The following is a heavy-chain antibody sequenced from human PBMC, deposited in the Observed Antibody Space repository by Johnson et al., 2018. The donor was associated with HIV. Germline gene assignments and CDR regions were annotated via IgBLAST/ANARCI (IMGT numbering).Heavy chain of an antibody. Sequence: VQLVESGGGVVQPGRSLRLSCAASGFTFSSYAMHWVRQAPGKGLEWVAVISYDGANKYYADSVKGRFTISRDNSKSTLYLQINSLRAEDAAVFYCARVGVGGYSADGAFDIWGQGTMVTVSS. CDR2: ISYDGANK. CDR1: GFTFSSYA. CDR3: ARVGVGGYSADGAFDI. J-gene: IGHJ3*02. V-gene: IGHV3-30-3*01. D-gene: IGHD2-15*01.